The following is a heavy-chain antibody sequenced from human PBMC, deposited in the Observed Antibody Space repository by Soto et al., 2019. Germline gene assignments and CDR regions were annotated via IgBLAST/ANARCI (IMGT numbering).Heavy chain of an antibody. J-gene: IGHJ6*02. CDR1: GFTFSSYA. Sequence: GGSLRLSCAASGFTFSSYAMSWVRQAPGKGLEWVSAISGSGGSTYYADSVKGRFTISRDNSKNTPYLQMNSLRAEDTAVYYCAKNSPFMVRGVPYYYYGLDVWGQGTTVTISS. D-gene: IGHD3-10*01. CDR3: AKNSPFMVRGVPYYYYGLDV. V-gene: IGHV3-23*01. CDR2: ISGSGGST.